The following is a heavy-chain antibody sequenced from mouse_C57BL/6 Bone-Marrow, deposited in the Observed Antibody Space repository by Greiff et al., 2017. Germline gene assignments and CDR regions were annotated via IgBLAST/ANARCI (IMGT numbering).Heavy chain of an antibody. Sequence: QVQLKQSGAELMKPGASVKLSCKATGYTFTGYWIEWVKQRPGHGLEWIGEILPGSGSTNYNEKFKGKATFTADTSSNTDYMQLSSLTTEDSAIYYCARRYYGSSYWFAYWGQGTLVTVSA. CDR3: ARRYYGSSYWFAY. J-gene: IGHJ3*01. CDR2: ILPGSGST. D-gene: IGHD1-1*01. V-gene: IGHV1-9*01. CDR1: GYTFTGYW.